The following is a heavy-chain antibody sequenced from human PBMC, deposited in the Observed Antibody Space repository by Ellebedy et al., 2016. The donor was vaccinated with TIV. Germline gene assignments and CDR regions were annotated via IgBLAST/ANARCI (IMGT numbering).Heavy chain of an antibody. J-gene: IGHJ4*02. CDR3: ARDALGARSPNFDY. Sequence: GGSLRLSXAASGFTFSSYAMSWVRQAPGKGLEWVSGISGSGGSTYYADSVKGRFTISRDSAKNSLYLQMNSLRAEDTAVYYCARDALGARSPNFDYWGQGTLVTVSS. D-gene: IGHD1-26*01. CDR2: ISGSGGST. V-gene: IGHV3-23*01. CDR1: GFTFSSYA.